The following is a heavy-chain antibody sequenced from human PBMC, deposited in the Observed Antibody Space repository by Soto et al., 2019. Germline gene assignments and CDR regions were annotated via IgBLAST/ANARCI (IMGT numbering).Heavy chain of an antibody. D-gene: IGHD1-20*01. CDR2: IYPGDSDI. CDR1: GYSFSNHW. Sequence: GESLKISCEASGYSFSNHWIAWVRQMPGRGLEWMGVIYPGDSDIRYSPSFQGQVTISADKSISTAYLQWSSLKASDTAMYYCARLITGLTNAMDVWGQGTTVTVS. J-gene: IGHJ6*02. V-gene: IGHV5-51*01. CDR3: ARLITGLTNAMDV.